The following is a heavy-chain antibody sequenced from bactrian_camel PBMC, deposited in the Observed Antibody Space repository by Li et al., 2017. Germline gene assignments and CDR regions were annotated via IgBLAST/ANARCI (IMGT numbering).Heavy chain of an antibody. CDR3: VGGPDGGSWYGTGP. CDR2: ISTGSVST. J-gene: IGHJ6*01. CDR1: GMPDSRHW. D-gene: IGHD6*01. Sequence: HVQLVESGGGSAQTGGSLRVSCTWSGMPDSRHWMGWFRQAPGKEREKVAAISTGSVSTQYADSVKGRFTISRDNDKNTLYLRLNVLKTEDTAMYYCVGGPDGGSWYGTGPWGQGTQVTVS. V-gene: IGHV3S1*01.